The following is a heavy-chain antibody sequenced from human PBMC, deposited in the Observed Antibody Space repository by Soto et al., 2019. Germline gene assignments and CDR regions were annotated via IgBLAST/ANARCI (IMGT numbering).Heavy chain of an antibody. J-gene: IGHJ4*02. Sequence: PSETLSLTCTVSGASIIGDYWGWIRQSPGKGLEWIGYIYYSGSTNYSPSLKSRVTISVDTSKNQFSLRLNSVTAADTAVYYCARGITIFGLAVINYFDYWGQGSLVTVSS. CDR1: GASIIGDY. D-gene: IGHD3-3*01. CDR3: ARGITIFGLAVINYFDY. V-gene: IGHV4-59*01. CDR2: IYYSGST.